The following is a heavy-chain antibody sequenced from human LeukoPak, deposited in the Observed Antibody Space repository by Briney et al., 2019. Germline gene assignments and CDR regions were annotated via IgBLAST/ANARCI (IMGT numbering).Heavy chain of an antibody. J-gene: IGHJ4*02. CDR3: AKLWDSGTYFYFDY. CDR2: ISGSGGST. V-gene: IGHV3-23*01. CDR1: GFTFSSYA. Sequence: GGSLRLSCAASGFTFSSYAMSWVRQAPGKGLEGVSTISGSGGSTYYADSVKGRFTISRDNSKNTLYLQMNSLRAEDTAAYYCAKLWDSGTYFYFDYWGQGTLVTVSS. D-gene: IGHD1-26*01.